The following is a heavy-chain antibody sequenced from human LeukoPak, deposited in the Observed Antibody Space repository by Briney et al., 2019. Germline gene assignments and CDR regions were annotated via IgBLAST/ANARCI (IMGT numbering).Heavy chain of an antibody. CDR3: ARAGSDCSSTSCCIDY. D-gene: IGHD2-2*01. V-gene: IGHV1-69*01. J-gene: IGHJ4*02. CDR1: GGTFSSYA. CDR2: IIPIFGTA. Sequence: SVKVSCKASGGTFSSYAISWVRQAPGQGLEWMGGIIPIFGTANYAQKFQGRVTITADESTSTAYMELSSLRSEDTAVYYCARAGSDCSSTSCCIDYWGQGTLVTVS.